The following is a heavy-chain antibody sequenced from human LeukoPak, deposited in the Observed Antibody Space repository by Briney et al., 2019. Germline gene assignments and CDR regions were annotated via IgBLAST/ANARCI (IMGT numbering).Heavy chain of an antibody. J-gene: IGHJ6*02. V-gene: IGHV3-30*03. D-gene: IGHD4-17*01. CDR3: ARVAGPGDYGDYLPYYYYYGMDV. CDR2: ISYDGSNK. Sequence: GGSLRLSCAASGFTFSSYWMSWVRQAPGKGLEWVAVISYDGSNKYYADSVKGRFTISRDNSKNTLYLQMNSLRAEDTAVYYCARVAGPGDYGDYLPYYYYYGMDVWGQGTTVTVSS. CDR1: GFTFSSYW.